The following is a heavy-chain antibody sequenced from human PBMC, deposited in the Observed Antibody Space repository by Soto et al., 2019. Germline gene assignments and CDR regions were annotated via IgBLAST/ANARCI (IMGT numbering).Heavy chain of an antibody. CDR1: GFTFSVYT. CDR3: ATERHCGSTSCPLDH. CDR2: ITSSGRYI. D-gene: IGHD2-2*01. J-gene: IGHJ4*02. Sequence: GGSLRLSCSASGFTFSVYTISWVRQAPGKGLEWVSSITSSGRYINYADSLKGRFTISRDNAKNSLYLQMNSLRAEDTAIYYCATERHCGSTSCPLDHWGQRTQVTVSS. V-gene: IGHV3-21*01.